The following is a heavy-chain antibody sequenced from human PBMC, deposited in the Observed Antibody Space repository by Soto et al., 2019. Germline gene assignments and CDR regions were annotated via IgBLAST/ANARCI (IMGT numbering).Heavy chain of an antibody. CDR3: TRDTTGPDDH. D-gene: IGHD1-1*01. V-gene: IGHV3-74*01. Sequence: EVQLVESGGGLVQPGGSLRLSCAASGFTLSRYWVHWVRQVPGKGLVWVSRINPDGSTTNYADSVKGRFTVSRDNAKNTVYLHMNSLRAEDTVVYYCTRDTTGPDDHWGQGTLVTVSS. CDR2: INPDGSTT. CDR1: GFTLSRYW. J-gene: IGHJ4*02.